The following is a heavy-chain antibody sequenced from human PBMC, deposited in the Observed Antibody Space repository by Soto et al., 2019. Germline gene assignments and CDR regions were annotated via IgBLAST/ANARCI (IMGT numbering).Heavy chain of an antibody. CDR3: ARNFAAAGKFDY. Sequence: GASIKVSRKGSGSPFSSYAYQRVPQAPGQGLEWMGGIIPIFGTANYAQKFQGRVTITADRSTSTAYMELSSLRSEDTAVYYCARNFAAAGKFDYWGQGTLVTVSS. CDR1: GSPFSSYA. D-gene: IGHD6-13*01. CDR2: IIPIFGTA. J-gene: IGHJ4*02. V-gene: IGHV1-69*06.